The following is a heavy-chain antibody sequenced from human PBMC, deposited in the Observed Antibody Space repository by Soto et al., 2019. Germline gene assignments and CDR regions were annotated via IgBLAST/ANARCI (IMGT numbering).Heavy chain of an antibody. V-gene: IGHV1-18*01. J-gene: IGHJ3*02. Sequence: GASVKVSCKASGYTFTSYGISWVRQAPGQGLEWMGWISAYNGNTNYAQKLQGRVTMTTDTSTSTAYMELRSLRSDDTAVYYCARLKFRSNTIFGVVIISSCAFDIWGQGTMVTVSS. D-gene: IGHD3-3*01. CDR3: ARLKFRSNTIFGVVIISSCAFDI. CDR1: GYTFTSYG. CDR2: ISAYNGNT.